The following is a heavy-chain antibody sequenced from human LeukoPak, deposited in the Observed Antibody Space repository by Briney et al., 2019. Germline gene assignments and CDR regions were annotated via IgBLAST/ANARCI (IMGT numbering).Heavy chain of an antibody. J-gene: IGHJ3*02. D-gene: IGHD3-22*01. CDR1: GGTFSSYA. CDR2: IIPIFGTA. Sequence: SVTVSCTASGGTFSSYAISWVRQAPGQGLEWMGGIIPIFGTANYAQKFQGRVTITADESTSTAYMELSSLRSEDTAVYYCASSYYDSSGRPDAFDIWGQGTMVTVSS. V-gene: IGHV1-69*13. CDR3: ASSYYDSSGRPDAFDI.